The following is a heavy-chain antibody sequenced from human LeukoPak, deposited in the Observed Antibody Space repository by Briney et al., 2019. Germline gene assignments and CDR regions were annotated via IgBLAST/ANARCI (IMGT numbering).Heavy chain of an antibody. CDR3: ARRGIGYCSSTSSPNAVDI. Sequence: PSETLSLTCTGGSISSSNYYWGWIRQPPGKGLEWIGSIYYSGSTYYNPSLKSRLTISVDTSKNQFSLKLSSVTAADTAVYYCARRGIGYCSSTSSPNAVDIWGQGTMVTVSS. CDR2: IYYSGST. V-gene: IGHV4-39*01. CDR1: GSISSSNYY. J-gene: IGHJ3*02. D-gene: IGHD2-2*01.